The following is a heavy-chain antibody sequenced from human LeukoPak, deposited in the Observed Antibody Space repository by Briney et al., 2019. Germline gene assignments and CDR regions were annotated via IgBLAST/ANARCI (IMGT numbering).Heavy chain of an antibody. V-gene: IGHV3-30*18. CDR1: GFTFSSYA. Sequence: PGGSLRLSCAASGFTFSSYAMSWVRQAPGKGLEWVAVISYDGSNKYYADSVKGRFTISRDNSKNTLYLQMNSLRAEDTAVYYCAKGGTLEWLLDYWGQGTLVTVSS. J-gene: IGHJ4*02. CDR2: ISYDGSNK. D-gene: IGHD3-3*01. CDR3: AKGGTLEWLLDY.